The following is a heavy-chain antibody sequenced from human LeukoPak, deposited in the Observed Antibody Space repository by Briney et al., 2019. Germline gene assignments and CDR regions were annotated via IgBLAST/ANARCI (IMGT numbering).Heavy chain of an antibody. Sequence: SQTLSLTCTVSGGSISSGGYYWSWIRQHPGKGLEWIGYIYYSGSTYYNPSLKSRVTISVDRSKNQFSLKLSSVTAADTAVYYCARGTRYGSGSYYPHFDLWGRGTLVTVSS. CDR1: GGSISSGGYY. J-gene: IGHJ2*01. V-gene: IGHV4-31*03. D-gene: IGHD3-10*01. CDR3: ARGTRYGSGSYYPHFDL. CDR2: IYYSGST.